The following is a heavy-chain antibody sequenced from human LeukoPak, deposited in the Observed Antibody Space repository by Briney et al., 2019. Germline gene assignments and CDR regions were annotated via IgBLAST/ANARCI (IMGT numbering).Heavy chain of an antibody. CDR3: ARVQYYYDSSGYHKPHYYFDY. D-gene: IGHD3-22*01. V-gene: IGHV3-7*01. CDR1: GFSFSSYW. Sequence: GGSLRLSCAASGFSFSSYWMTWVRQAPGKGLEWAANLKQDGSEKYYVDSVKGRFTISRDNAKNSLYLQMNSLRAEDTAVYYCARVQYYYDSSGYHKPHYYFDYWGQGTLVTVSS. J-gene: IGHJ4*02. CDR2: LKQDGSEK.